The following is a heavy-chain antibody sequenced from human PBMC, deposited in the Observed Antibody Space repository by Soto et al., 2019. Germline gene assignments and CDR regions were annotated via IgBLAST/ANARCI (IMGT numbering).Heavy chain of an antibody. CDR3: SGGLAPYSGGHY. CDR2: IHPSGST. D-gene: IGHD2-15*01. Sequence: QVQLQQWGAGLLKPSETLSLTCAAYDGSFSNYYWSWMRLPPGKGLEWIGEIHPSGSTHYNPSLRSRVSISVDRSKNQFSLRLSSVTVADTAVYSFSGGLAPYSGGHYWGQAILLTVS. V-gene: IGHV4-34*01. J-gene: IGHJ4*02. CDR1: DGSFSNYY.